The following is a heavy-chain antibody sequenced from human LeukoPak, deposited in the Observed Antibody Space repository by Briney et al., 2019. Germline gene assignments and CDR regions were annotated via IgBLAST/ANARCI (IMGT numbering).Heavy chain of an antibody. J-gene: IGHJ4*02. Sequence: PGRSLRLSCAASGFTFSSYGMHWVRQAPGKGLEWVAVIFYDGSNKYYADSVKGRLTISRDNSKNTLYLQMNSLRAEDTAVYYCARSGLSRFGFWGQGTLVTVSS. D-gene: IGHD2/OR15-2a*01. V-gene: IGHV3-33*08. CDR3: ARSGLSRFGF. CDR2: IFYDGSNK. CDR1: GFTFSSYG.